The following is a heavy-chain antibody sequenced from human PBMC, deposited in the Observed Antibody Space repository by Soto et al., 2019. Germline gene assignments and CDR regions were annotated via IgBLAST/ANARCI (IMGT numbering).Heavy chain of an antibody. Sequence: GGSLRLSCAASGFTFSSYSMNRVRQAPGKGLEWVSYISSSSSTIYYADSVKGRFTISRDNAKNSLYLQMNSLRDEDTAVYYCAREGLYQKSRMAFDIWGQGTMVTVSS. J-gene: IGHJ3*02. CDR3: AREGLYQKSRMAFDI. CDR2: ISSSSSTI. V-gene: IGHV3-48*02. CDR1: GFTFSSYS.